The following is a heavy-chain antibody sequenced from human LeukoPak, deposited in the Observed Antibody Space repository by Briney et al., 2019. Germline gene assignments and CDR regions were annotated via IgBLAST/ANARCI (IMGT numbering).Heavy chain of an antibody. J-gene: IGHJ3*01. CDR1: GFTFSSYA. Sequence: GGSLRLSCAASGFTFSSYAMSWVRQAPGKGLEWVSAISGSGGSTYYADSVKGRFTISRDNSKNTLYLQMNSLRAEDTAVYYCARDGFSTSHAFDLWGQGTMVTVSS. CDR3: ARDGFSTSHAFDL. D-gene: IGHD6-13*01. CDR2: ISGSGGST. V-gene: IGHV3-23*01.